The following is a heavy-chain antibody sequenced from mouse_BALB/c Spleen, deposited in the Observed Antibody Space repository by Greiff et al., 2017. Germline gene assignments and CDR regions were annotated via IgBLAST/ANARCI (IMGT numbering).Heavy chain of an antibody. J-gene: IGHJ3*01. V-gene: IGHV6-6*02. CDR2: IRLKSNNYAT. Sequence: EVQRVESGGGLVQPGGSMKLSCVASGFTFSNYWMNWVRQSPEKGLEWVAEIRLKSNNYATHYAESVKGRFTISRDDSKSSVYLQMNNLRAEDTGIYYCTRTYWAWFAYWGQGTLVTVSA. CDR3: TRTYWAWFAY. CDR1: GFTFSNYW. D-gene: IGHD2-10*01.